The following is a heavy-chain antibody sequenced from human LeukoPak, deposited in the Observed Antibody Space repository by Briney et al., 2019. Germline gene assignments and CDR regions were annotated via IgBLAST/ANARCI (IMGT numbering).Heavy chain of an antibody. CDR2: MYYSGST. J-gene: IGHJ4*02. CDR3: ATTQDIVLVVAED. D-gene: IGHD2-8*02. V-gene: IGHV4-59*08. CDR1: GSSISSYY. Sequence: PSETLSLTCTVSGSSISSYYWSWIRQPPGKGLEWIGYMYYSGSTNYNPSTNYNPSLKSRVTISVDTSKNQFSLKLSSVTAADTAVYYCATTQDIVLVVAEDWGRGTLVTVSS.